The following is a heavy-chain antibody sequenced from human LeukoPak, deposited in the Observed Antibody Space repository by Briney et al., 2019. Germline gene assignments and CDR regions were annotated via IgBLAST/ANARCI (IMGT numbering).Heavy chain of an antibody. CDR3: ARRRAEGGSYDPYNWFDP. CDR2: INHSGST. CDR1: GGSFSGYY. J-gene: IGHJ5*02. Sequence: SETLSLTCAVYGGSFSGYYWSCIRQPPGKGLEWIGEINHSGSTNYNPSLKSRVTISVDTSKNQFSLKLSSVTAADTAVYYCARRRAEGGSYDPYNWFDPWGQGTLVTVSS. V-gene: IGHV4-34*01. D-gene: IGHD5-18*01.